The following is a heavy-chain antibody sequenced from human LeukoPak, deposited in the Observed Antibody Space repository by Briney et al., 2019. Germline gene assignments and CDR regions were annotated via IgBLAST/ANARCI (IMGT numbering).Heavy chain of an antibody. CDR3: ARGGDSSSWYVGNWFDP. Sequence: HPGGSLRLSCAASGFYFSTYVMGWVRQAPGKGLEWVANIKQDGSEKYYVDSVKGRFTISRDNAKNSLYLQMNSLRAEDTAVYYCARGGDSSSWYVGNWFDPWGQGTLVTVSS. CDR2: IKQDGSEK. J-gene: IGHJ5*02. CDR1: GFYFSTYV. V-gene: IGHV3-7*01. D-gene: IGHD6-13*01.